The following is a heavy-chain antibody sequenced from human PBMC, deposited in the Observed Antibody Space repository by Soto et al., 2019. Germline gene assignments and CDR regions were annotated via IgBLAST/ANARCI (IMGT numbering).Heavy chain of an antibody. CDR2: IYYSGST. CDR1: GGSISSGGYY. J-gene: IGHJ6*02. D-gene: IGHD1-1*01. V-gene: IGHV4-31*03. CDR3: ARNWNDDYYYYYGMDV. Sequence: QVQLQESGPGLVKPSQTLSLTCTVTGGSISSGGYYLSWIRQHPGRGLEWIGYIYYSGSTYYNPSLKSRVTISVDTSKNQFSLKLSSVTAADTAVYYCARNWNDDYYYYYGMDVWGQGTTVTVSS.